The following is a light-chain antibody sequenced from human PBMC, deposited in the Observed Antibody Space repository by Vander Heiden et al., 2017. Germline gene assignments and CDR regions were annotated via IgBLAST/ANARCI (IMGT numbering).Light chain of an antibody. J-gene: IGLJ3*02. CDR2: EDS. CDR3: QSADSSGTYWV. V-gene: IGLV3-25*03. Sequence: SSEPPQPPSVSVSPGQTARITCSGDALPKHYAYWYQQKPGQAPVLVIYEDSERPSGIPERFSGSSSGTTVTLTISGVQAEDEADYYCQSADSSGTYWVFGGGTKLTVL. CDR1: ALPKHY.